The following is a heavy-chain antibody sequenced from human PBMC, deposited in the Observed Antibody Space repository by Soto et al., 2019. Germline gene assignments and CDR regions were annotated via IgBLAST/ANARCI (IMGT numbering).Heavy chain of an antibody. CDR1: GFTFSSYA. CDR3: AKDLVADIVVVSAAIGASDI. V-gene: IGHV3-23*01. D-gene: IGHD2-2*02. Sequence: EVQLLESGGGLVQPGGSLRLSCAASGFTFSSYAMNWVRQAPGKGLEWVSAISGSGGSTYYADSVKGRFTISRDNSKNTLYLQMNSLRAEDTAVYYCAKDLVADIVVVSAAIGASDIWGQGTMVTVSS. J-gene: IGHJ3*02. CDR2: ISGSGGST.